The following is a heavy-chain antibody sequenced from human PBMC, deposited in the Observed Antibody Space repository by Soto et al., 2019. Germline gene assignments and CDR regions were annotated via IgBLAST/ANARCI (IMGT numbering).Heavy chain of an antibody. J-gene: IGHJ4*02. CDR1: GFTFSSYS. Sequence: GGSLRLSCAASGFTFSSYSMNWVRQAAGKGLEWVSSISSSSSYISYADSVKGRFTISRDNAKNSLYLQMNSLRAEDTAVYYCARDLWYSSGWYPVDYWGQGTMVTVYS. CDR3: ARDLWYSSGWYPVDY. V-gene: IGHV3-21*01. D-gene: IGHD6-19*01. CDR2: ISSSSSYI.